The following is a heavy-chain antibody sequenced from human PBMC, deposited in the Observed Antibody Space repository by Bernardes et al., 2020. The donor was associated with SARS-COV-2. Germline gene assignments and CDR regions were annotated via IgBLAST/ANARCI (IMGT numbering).Heavy chain of an antibody. CDR2: IIWSGDST. D-gene: IGHD3-3*01. CDR3: ARESKLEHDLWSGYYRSSWFDP. Sequence: GGSLRLSCAASGFTFGDYDMLWVRQAPGKGLEWVADIIWSGDSTRYADSVKGRFTISRDNAKNSLYLQMNSLRAEDTAFYYCARESKLEHDLWSGYYRSSWFDPWGQGTRVTVSS. CDR1: GFTFGDYD. J-gene: IGHJ5*02. V-gene: IGHV3-20*04.